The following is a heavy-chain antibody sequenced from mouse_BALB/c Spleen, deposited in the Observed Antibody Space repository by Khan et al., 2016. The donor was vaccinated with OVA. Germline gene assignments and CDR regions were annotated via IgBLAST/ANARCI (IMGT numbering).Heavy chain of an antibody. CDR1: GYIFTSYW. CDR2: IYPGTDNT. Sequence: VQLQESGAELVRPGASVKLSCKTSGYIFTSYWIHWVKQRPGQGLEWIARIYPGTDNTYYNEKLKDKATLTADKSSSTAYMQLSSLKSEDSAVYFCARAAALYYFDYWGQGTTLTVSS. V-gene: IGHV1S132*01. D-gene: IGHD1-2*01. J-gene: IGHJ2*01. CDR3: ARAAALYYFDY.